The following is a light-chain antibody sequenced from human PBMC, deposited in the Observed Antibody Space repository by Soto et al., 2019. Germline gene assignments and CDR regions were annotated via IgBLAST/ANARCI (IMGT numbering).Light chain of an antibody. V-gene: IGKV3-11*01. CDR2: DAS. J-gene: IGKJ1*01. CDR1: QSVSSY. CDR3: QQRRYRPVT. Sequence: EIVLTQSPAILSMSPGERATLSCRASQSVSSYFAWYQQKPGQAPRLLIYDASNRATGVPARFSGSGSGTDFILSISSLEPEDFAVYNCQQRRYRPVTFGQGT.